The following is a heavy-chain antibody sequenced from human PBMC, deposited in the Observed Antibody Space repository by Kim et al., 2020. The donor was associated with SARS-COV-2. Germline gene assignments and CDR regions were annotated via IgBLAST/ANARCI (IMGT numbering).Heavy chain of an antibody. CDR3: AKDRIFTGY. J-gene: IGHJ4*01. V-gene: IGHV3-23*01. CDR1: GFSFGTFA. Sequence: GGSLRLSCAASGFSFGTFAMNWVRQAPGKGLEWVSGITTSGDKTYYADSVTGRFTISRVNSKNTLYLQMNSLRAADTAVYFCAKDRIFTGYWG. CDR2: ITTSGDKT. D-gene: IGHD3-9*01.